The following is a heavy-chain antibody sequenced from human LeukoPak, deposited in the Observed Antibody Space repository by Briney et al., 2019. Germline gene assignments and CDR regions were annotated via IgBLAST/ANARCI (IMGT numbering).Heavy chain of an antibody. D-gene: IGHD3-22*01. CDR1: GYSIGSGYD. Sequence: SETLSLTCIVSGYSIGSGYDWAWIRQPPGKGLEWIGSLYYSESTYSNPSLKSRVTISADTSKNQFSLKLSSVTAADTAVYYCARGVADSSGYYGEDFWGQGTLVTVSS. V-gene: IGHV4-38-2*02. CDR2: LYYSEST. J-gene: IGHJ4*02. CDR3: ARGVADSSGYYGEDF.